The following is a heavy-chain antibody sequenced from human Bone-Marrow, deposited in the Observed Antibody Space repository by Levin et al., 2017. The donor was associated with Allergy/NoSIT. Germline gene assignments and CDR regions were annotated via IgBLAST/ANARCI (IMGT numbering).Heavy chain of an antibody. CDR1: GFSLSTSGVA. J-gene: IGHJ3*02. V-gene: IGHV2-5*02. Sequence: QSGPTLVKPPQTLTLTCTFSGFSLSTSGVAVGWIRQPPGKALEWLALIYWDDDKRYSPSLKNRLTITKDTSKNQVVLTMTNMDPVDTATYFCAHRRDIVVIPGAFDIWGQGTMVTVSS. CDR2: IYWDDDK. D-gene: IGHD2-2*01. CDR3: AHRRDIVVIPGAFDI.